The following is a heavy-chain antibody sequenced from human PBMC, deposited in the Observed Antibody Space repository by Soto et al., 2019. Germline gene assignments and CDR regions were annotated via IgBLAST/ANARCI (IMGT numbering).Heavy chain of an antibody. CDR3: ARGVYCSCGSCYSLYYYYYMDV. CDR2: INHSGST. J-gene: IGHJ6*03. D-gene: IGHD2-15*01. V-gene: IGHV4-34*01. Sequence: LSLTCAVSGGSFSGYYWSWIRQPPGKGLEWIGEINHSGSTNYNPSLKRQVTISVDTSKNQFSLKLRSVTAADTAVYYCARGVYCSCGSCYSLYYYYYMDVWGQGTTVTVSS. CDR1: GGSFSGYY.